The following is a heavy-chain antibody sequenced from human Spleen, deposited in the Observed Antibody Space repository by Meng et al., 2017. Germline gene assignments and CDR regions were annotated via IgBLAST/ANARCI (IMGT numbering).Heavy chain of an antibody. V-gene: IGHV4-34*01. CDR2: INHSGST. Sequence: GSLRLSCAVYGGSFSGYYWSWIRQPPGKGLEWIGEINHSGSTNYNPSLKSRVTISVDTSKNQFSLKLSSVTAADTAVYYCARGSRTNYYYDSSGYYFGYWGQGTLVTVSS. J-gene: IGHJ4*02. CDR1: GGSFSGYY. D-gene: IGHD3-22*01. CDR3: ARGSRTNYYYDSSGYYFGY.